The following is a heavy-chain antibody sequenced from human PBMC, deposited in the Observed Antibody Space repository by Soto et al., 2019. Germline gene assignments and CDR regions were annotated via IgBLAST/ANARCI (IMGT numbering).Heavy chain of an antibody. D-gene: IGHD1-26*01. J-gene: IGHJ4*02. V-gene: IGHV4-30-4*01. Sequence: SETLSLTCTVSGGSISSGNYYWSWIRQPPGKGLEWIGFISYSGTTHYSASLRSRVSISVDTSKNQFSLDLSSVTAADTAVYQCARTPLLWGKGTLVTVS. CDR1: GGSISSGNYY. CDR2: ISYSGTT. CDR3: ARTPLL.